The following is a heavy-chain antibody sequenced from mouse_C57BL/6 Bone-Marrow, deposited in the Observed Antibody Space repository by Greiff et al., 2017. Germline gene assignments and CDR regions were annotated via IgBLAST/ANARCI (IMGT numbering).Heavy chain of an antibody. J-gene: IGHJ3*01. Sequence: EVQLVASGGGLVQPGGSLSLSCAASGFTFTDYYMSWVRQPPGKALEWLGFIRNKANGYTTEYSASVKGRFTISRDNSQSILYLQMNALRAEDSATDYCARNYYGSSSFAYWGQGTLVTVSA. CDR3: ARNYYGSSSFAY. CDR1: GFTFTDYY. D-gene: IGHD1-1*01. CDR2: IRNKANGYTT. V-gene: IGHV7-3*01.